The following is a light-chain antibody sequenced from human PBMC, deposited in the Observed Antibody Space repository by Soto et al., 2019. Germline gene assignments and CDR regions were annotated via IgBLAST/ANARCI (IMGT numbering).Light chain of an antibody. CDR3: ETWDSNTWG. CDR1: SGHSSYI. CDR2: LEGSGSY. J-gene: IGLJ3*02. Sequence: QPVLTQSSSASASLGSSVKLTCTLSSGHSSYIIAWHQQQPGKAPRYLMKLEGSGSYNKGSGVPDRLSGSSSGADRYLTISNLQFEDEADYYCETWDSNTWGFCGGTQLTGL. V-gene: IGLV4-60*02.